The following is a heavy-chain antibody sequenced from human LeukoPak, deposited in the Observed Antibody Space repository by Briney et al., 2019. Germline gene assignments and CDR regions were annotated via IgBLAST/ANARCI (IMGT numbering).Heavy chain of an antibody. CDR3: AREYGSGSYYQYQFDY. Sequence: SETLSLTCAVYGGSFSGYYWSWIRQPPGKGLEWIGEINHSGSTNYNPSLKSRVTISVDTSKNQFSLKLSSVTAADTAVYYCAREYGSGSYYQYQFDYWGQGALVTVSS. D-gene: IGHD3-10*01. CDR1: GGSFSGYY. CDR2: INHSGST. J-gene: IGHJ4*02. V-gene: IGHV4-34*01.